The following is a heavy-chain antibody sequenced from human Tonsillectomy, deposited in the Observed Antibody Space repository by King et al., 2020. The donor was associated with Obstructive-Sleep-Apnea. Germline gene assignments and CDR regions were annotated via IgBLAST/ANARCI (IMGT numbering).Heavy chain of an antibody. Sequence: EVQLVESGGGMVQSGGSLRLSCAASGFTFTSYWMSWVRQVPGKGLEWVAHINKDGSEKYYADSVKGRFTISRDNAKNSLVMQMHSLRGDETAVFFCARFRWYPTGAGHLDYWGRGAAVTVSS. CDR2: INKDGSEK. CDR3: ARFRWYPTGAGHLDY. D-gene: IGHD4-23*01. V-gene: IGHV3-7*03. CDR1: GFTFTSYW. J-gene: IGHJ4*02.